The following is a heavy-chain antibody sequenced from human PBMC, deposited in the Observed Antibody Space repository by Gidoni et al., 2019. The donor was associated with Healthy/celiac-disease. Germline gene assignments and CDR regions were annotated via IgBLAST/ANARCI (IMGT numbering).Heavy chain of an antibody. CDR1: GCPSSSYA. CDR2: ISGSGGST. V-gene: IGHV3-23*01. J-gene: IGHJ4*02. D-gene: IGHD3-3*01. Sequence: EVQLLESGGGLVQPGGALRLSCAASGCPSSSYAMSWVRPAPGKGLEWVSAISGSGGSTYYADSVKGRFTISRDNSKNTLYLQMNSLRAEDTAVYYCAKGITIFGVVTFPFDYWGQGTLVTVSS. CDR3: AKGITIFGVVTFPFDY.